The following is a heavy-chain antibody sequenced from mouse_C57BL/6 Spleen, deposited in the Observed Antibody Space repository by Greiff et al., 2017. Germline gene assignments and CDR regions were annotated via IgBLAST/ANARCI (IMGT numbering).Heavy chain of an antibody. J-gene: IGHJ2*01. V-gene: IGHV5-17*01. CDR1: GFTFSDYG. CDR3: ARTGTSYFDY. Sequence: EVQGVESGGGLVKPGGSLKLSCAASGFTFSDYGMHWVRQAPEKGLEWVAYISSGSSTIYYADTVKGRFTSSRDNAKNTLFLQMTSLRSEDTAIYYCARTGTSYFDYWGQGTTLTVSS. D-gene: IGHD4-1*01. CDR2: ISSGSSTI.